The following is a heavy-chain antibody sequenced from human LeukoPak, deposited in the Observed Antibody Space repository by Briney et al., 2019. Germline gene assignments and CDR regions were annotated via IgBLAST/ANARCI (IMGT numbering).Heavy chain of an antibody. CDR2: IKQDGSEK. CDR1: GFTFSTYW. CDR3: ARAYYLDY. J-gene: IGHJ4*02. V-gene: IGHV3-7*04. Sequence: GGSLRLSCAASGFTFSTYWMSWVRQAPGKGLEWVANIKQDGSEKSYVNSVKGRFSISRDNAENSLYLQMNSLRAEDMAVYYCARAYYLDYWGQGTLVTVSS.